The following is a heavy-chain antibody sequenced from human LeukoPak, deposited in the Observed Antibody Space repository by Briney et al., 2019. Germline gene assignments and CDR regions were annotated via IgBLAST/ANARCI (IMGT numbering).Heavy chain of an antibody. CDR3: ARDWGYYGSGSYGAFDI. J-gene: IGHJ3*02. D-gene: IGHD3-10*01. Sequence: NPSETLSLTCAVSGGSISSSNWWSWVRQPPGKGLEWIGEIYHSGSTNYNPSLKSRVTISVDKSKNQFSLKLSSVTAADTAVYYCARDWGYYGSGSYGAFDIWGQGTMVTVSS. CDR1: GGSISSSNW. V-gene: IGHV4-4*02. CDR2: IYHSGST.